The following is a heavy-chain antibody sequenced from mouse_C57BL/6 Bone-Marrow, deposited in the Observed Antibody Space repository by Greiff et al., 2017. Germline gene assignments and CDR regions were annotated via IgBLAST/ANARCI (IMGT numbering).Heavy chain of an antibody. V-gene: IGHV1-74*01. CDR3: AMHYGSSFYYYAMDY. CDR2: IHPSDSDT. D-gene: IGHD1-1*01. CDR1: GYTFTSYW. Sequence: VQLQQPGAELVKPGASVKVSCKASGYTFTSYWMHWVKQRPGQGLEWIGRIHPSDSDTNYNQKFKGKATLTVDKSSSTAYMQLSSLTSEDSAVYYCAMHYGSSFYYYAMDYWGQGTSVTVSS. J-gene: IGHJ4*01.